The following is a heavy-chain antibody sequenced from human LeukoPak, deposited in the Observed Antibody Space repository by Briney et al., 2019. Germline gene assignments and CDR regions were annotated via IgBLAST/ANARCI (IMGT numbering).Heavy chain of an antibody. V-gene: IGHV4-4*07. CDR3: ARDRYTWHDRDWFDS. D-gene: IGHD1-20*01. CDR1: GDSISTSY. J-gene: IGHJ5*01. CDR2: IFASGET. Sequence: PSETLSLTCTVSGDSISTSYWSWLRQPAGKRMEWIGRIFASGETNYNPSLESRVIMSRDTSNNQFFLRLTSVTAADTAVYYCARDRYTWHDRDWFDSWGQGTLVTVSS.